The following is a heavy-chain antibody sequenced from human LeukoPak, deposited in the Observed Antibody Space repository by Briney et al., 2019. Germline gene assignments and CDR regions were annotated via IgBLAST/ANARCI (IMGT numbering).Heavy chain of an antibody. CDR1: GGSISSYY. J-gene: IGHJ4*02. CDR2: IYTSGST. CDR3: ARDFYLHDYGDPLGY. V-gene: IGHV4-4*07. D-gene: IGHD4-17*01. Sequence: PSETLPLTCTVSGGSISSYYWSWIRQPAGKGLEWIGRIYTSGSTNYNPSLKSRVTMSVDTSKNQFPLKLSSVTAADTAVYYCARDFYLHDYGDPLGYWGQGTLVTVSS.